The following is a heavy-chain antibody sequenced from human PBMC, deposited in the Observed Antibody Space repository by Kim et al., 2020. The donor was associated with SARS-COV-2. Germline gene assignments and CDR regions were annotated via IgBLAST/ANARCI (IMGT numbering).Heavy chain of an antibody. CDR3: ARDREYFYDR. D-gene: IGHD3-10*01. V-gene: IGHV3-74*01. J-gene: IGHJ3*02. Sequence: STTTANSVKGRFTISRDNAKTTMYLQMNSLRAEDTAVYCCARDREYFYDRWGQGTMVTVSS. CDR2: ST.